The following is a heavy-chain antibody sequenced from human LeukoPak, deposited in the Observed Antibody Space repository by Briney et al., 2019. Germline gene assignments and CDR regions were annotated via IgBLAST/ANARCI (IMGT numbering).Heavy chain of an antibody. CDR2: IYHSGST. CDR3: ARARKSMVREVIMTIYYYYMDV. Sequence: PSETLSLTYTVSGYSVSSGYYWGWIRQPPGKGLEWIGSIYHSGSTNYNPSLKSRVTISVDTSKNQFSLKLSSVTAADTAVYYCARARKSMVREVIMTIYYYYMDVWGKGTTVTISS. J-gene: IGHJ6*03. D-gene: IGHD3-10*01. CDR1: GYSVSSGYY. V-gene: IGHV4-38-2*02.